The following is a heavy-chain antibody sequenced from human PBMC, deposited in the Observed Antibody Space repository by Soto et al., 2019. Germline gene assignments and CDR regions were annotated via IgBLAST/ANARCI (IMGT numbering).Heavy chain of an antibody. CDR3: AKDRTTSGWPPRFDP. D-gene: IGHD6-19*01. V-gene: IGHV1-3*01. J-gene: IGHJ5*02. CDR1: GYTFASYA. CDR2: INAGNGNT. Sequence: ASVKVSCKASGYTFASYAMHWVRQAPGQRLEWMGWINAGNGNTKYSQKFQGRVTITRDTSASTAYMELSSLRVEDTAVYYCAKDRTTSGWPPRFDPWGQGTLVTVSS.